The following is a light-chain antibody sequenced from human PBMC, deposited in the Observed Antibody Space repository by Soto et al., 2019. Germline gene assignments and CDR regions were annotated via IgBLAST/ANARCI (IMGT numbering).Light chain of an antibody. Sequence: DIQMTQSPSSLSASVGDRVTITCRASQGISNYLAWYQQKPGKVPKLLIYAASTLQAGVASRFSGSGSGTDFPLTISSLQPEDGATYYCQKYNSAPRTFGQGTKVEIK. J-gene: IGKJ1*01. CDR2: AAS. CDR1: QGISNY. CDR3: QKYNSAPRT. V-gene: IGKV1-27*01.